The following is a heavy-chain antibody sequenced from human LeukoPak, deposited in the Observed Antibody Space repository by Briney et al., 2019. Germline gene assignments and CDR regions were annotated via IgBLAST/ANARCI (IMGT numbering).Heavy chain of an antibody. D-gene: IGHD2-21*01. CDR2: ISGSGGST. Sequence: GGSLRLSCAASGFTFSSDAMSGVRQAPGKGLGWVSAISGSGGSTYYADSVRGRFTISRDNSKNTLYLQMNSLRAEDTAVYYCARDSPNEGILWWSIDYWGQGTLVTVSS. J-gene: IGHJ4*02. CDR1: GFTFSSDA. V-gene: IGHV3-23*01. CDR3: ARDSPNEGILWWSIDY.